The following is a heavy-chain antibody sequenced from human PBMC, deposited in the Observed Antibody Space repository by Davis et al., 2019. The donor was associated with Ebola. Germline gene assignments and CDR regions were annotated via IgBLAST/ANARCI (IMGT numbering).Heavy chain of an antibody. D-gene: IGHD2-8*01. J-gene: IGHJ4*02. Sequence: PGGSLRLSCSAPGFTFSSYGMHWVRQAPGKGLEWVAVIWFDGAKTFYTDSVKGRFTISRDNSKNTLSLHMNSLRADDTAIYYCARNGVEGSLDSWGQGTLVTVSS. CDR2: IWFDGAKT. CDR3: ARNGVEGSLDS. CDR1: GFTFSSYG. V-gene: IGHV3-33*01.